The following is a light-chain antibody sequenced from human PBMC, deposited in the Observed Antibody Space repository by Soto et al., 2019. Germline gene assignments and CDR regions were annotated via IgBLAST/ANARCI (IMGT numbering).Light chain of an antibody. CDR3: MQALQSLT. V-gene: IGKV2-28*01. J-gene: IGKJ5*01. Sequence: VKTQAPLSLHFTPGEPGSSSCSSSYSLSYNNTYNYLDWYVQKPGQSPQLLIYFGSNRAPRVPDRFSGSGSGTDSTLKINSVEAEDVGTDYCMQALQSLTFGLWIRLEL. CDR1: YSLSYNNTYNY. CDR2: FGS.